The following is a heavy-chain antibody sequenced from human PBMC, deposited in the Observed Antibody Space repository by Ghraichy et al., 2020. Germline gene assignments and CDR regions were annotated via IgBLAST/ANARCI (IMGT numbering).Heavy chain of an antibody. CDR1: GDSIVSSY. CDR3: ARAYFDSSGYRSGGEVELDY. Sequence: SETLSLTCTVSGDSIVSSYWSWIRQPPGKGLEWIGYIHYRGTTYYNSSLKSRVTMSVDMAKNQFSLKLHSVTATDTAVYYCARAYFDSSGYRSGGEVELDYLGQGTLVTVSS. J-gene: IGHJ4*02. CDR2: IHYRGTT. D-gene: IGHD3-22*01. V-gene: IGHV4-59*01.